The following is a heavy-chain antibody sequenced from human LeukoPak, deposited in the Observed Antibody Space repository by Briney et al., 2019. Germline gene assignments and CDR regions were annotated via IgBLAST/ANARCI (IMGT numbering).Heavy chain of an antibody. D-gene: IGHD5-18*01. V-gene: IGHV4-59*08. Sequence: SETLSLTCTVSGGSISSYYWSWIRQPPGKGLEWIGYIYYSGSTNYNPSLKSRVTISVDTSKNQFSLKPSSVTAADTAVYYCARQGGYRIGNWFDPWGQGTLVTVSS. J-gene: IGHJ5*02. CDR3: ARQGGYRIGNWFDP. CDR2: IYYSGST. CDR1: GGSISSYY.